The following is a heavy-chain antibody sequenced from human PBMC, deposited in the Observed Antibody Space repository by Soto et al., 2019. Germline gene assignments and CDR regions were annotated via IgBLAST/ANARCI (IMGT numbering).Heavy chain of an antibody. V-gene: IGHV1-3*01. J-gene: IGHJ6*02. CDR3: VRELAEFHYYYGMDV. Sequence: GASVKVSCKASGYTFTSYAMHWVRQAPGQRLEWMGWINAGNGNTKYSQKFQGRVTITRDTSASTAYMELSSLRSEDTAVYYCVRELAEFHYYYGMDVWGQGTTVTVSS. CDR1: GYTFTSYA. CDR2: INAGNGNT.